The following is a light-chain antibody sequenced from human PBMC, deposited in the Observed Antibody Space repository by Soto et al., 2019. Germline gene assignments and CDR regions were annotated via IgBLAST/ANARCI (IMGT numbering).Light chain of an antibody. V-gene: IGKV3-15*01. CDR2: GAS. CDR1: QSVSRK. J-gene: IGKJ5*01. CDR3: QQYNNWHPIT. Sequence: EILMTQSPATLSVSPGERATLSCRASQSVSRKLAWYQQKPGQAPRLLIYGASTSATGIPARFSGSGSGTEFTLTISSLQYEDFAVYYCQQYNNWHPITFGQGTRLEIK.